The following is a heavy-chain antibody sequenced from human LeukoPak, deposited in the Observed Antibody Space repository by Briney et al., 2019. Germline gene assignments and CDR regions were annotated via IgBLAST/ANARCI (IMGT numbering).Heavy chain of an antibody. J-gene: IGHJ5*02. D-gene: IGHD3-22*01. Sequence: GGSLRLSCAASGFTFSSYSMNWVRQAPGKGLEWVSSISSSSSYIYYADSVKGRFTISRDNAKNSLYLQMNSLRAEDTAVYYCARWGSYYYDSSGHFPWGQGTLVTVSS. CDR2: ISSSSSYI. V-gene: IGHV3-21*01. CDR1: GFTFSSYS. CDR3: ARWGSYYYDSSGHFP.